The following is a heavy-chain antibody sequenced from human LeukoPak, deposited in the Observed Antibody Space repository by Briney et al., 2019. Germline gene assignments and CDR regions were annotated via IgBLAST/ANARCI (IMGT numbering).Heavy chain of an antibody. CDR3: ARVDSSGWYYFDY. V-gene: IGHV4-30-2*01. D-gene: IGHD6-19*01. J-gene: IGHJ4*02. CDR1: GGSISSGGYS. Sequence: SETLSLTCAVSGGSISSGGYSWSWVRQPPGKGLEWIGYIYHSGSNYYNTSLKSRVTISVDRSKNQFSLKLSSVTAADTAVYYCARVDSSGWYYFDYWGQGTLVTVSS. CDR2: IYHSGSN.